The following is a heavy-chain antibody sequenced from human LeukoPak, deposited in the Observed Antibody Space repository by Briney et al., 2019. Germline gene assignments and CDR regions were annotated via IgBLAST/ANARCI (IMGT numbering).Heavy chain of an antibody. CDR3: ARESSPDDFWSGYYYGYYFDY. V-gene: IGHV3-74*01. J-gene: IGHJ4*02. CDR1: GLTFSSYW. D-gene: IGHD3-3*01. CDR2: INSDGSST. Sequence: AGGSLRLSCAASGLTFSSYWMHWVRQAPGKGLVWVSRINSDGSSTSYADSVKGRFTISRDNAKNTLYLQMNSLRAEDTAVYYCARESSPDDFWSGYYYGYYFDYWGQGTLVTVSS.